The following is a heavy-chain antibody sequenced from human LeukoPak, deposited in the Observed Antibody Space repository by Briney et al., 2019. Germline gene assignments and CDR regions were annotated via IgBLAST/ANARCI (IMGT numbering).Heavy chain of an antibody. CDR3: ATQGLWFGEFGWFDP. CDR1: GFPFTNAW. J-gene: IGHJ5*02. CDR2: IKSETDGGTK. V-gene: IGHV3-15*01. D-gene: IGHD3-10*01. Sequence: TGGSLRLSCAASGFPFTNAWMTRVRQAPGKGLEWVARIKSETDGGTKEYAAPVKGRFTISRDDSKTTLYLEMNSLKTEDTALYYCATQGLWFGEFGWFDPWGQGTLVIVSS.